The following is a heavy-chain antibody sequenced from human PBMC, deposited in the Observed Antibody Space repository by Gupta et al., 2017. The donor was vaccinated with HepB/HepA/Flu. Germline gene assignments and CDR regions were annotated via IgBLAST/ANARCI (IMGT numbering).Heavy chain of an antibody. Sequence: QVQLPQWGAGLLKPSETLSLTCAVYGGSFSGYYRSWIRQPPGKGLEWIGEINHSGSTNYNPSLKSRVTISVDTSKNQFSLKLSSVTAADTAVYDCARGRNIAGAGYYFDYWGQGTLVTVSS. CDR3: ARGRNIAGAGYYFDY. V-gene: IGHV4-34*01. CDR1: GGSFSGYY. J-gene: IGHJ4*02. D-gene: IGHD6-13*01. CDR2: INHSGST.